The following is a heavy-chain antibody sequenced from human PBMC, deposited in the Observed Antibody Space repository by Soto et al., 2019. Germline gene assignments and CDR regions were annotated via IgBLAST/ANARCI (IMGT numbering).Heavy chain of an antibody. CDR1: GYTFTIYY. Sequence: ASVKVSCKASGYTFTIYYMHWVRQSPGQGLEWMGIINPSGGSTSYAQKFQGRVTMTRDTSTSTVYMELSSLRSEDTAVYYCARALPDIVLVPAAINYYGMDVWGQGTTVTVSS. J-gene: IGHJ6*02. CDR3: ARALPDIVLVPAAINYYGMDV. CDR2: INPSGGST. D-gene: IGHD2-2*01. V-gene: IGHV1-46*01.